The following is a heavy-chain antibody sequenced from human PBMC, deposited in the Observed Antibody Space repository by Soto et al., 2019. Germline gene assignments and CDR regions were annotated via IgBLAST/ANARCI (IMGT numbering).Heavy chain of an antibody. Sequence: SETLSLTCTVSGGSISSYYWSWIRQPPGKGLEWIGYIYYSGSTNYNPSLKSRVTISVDTSKNQFSLKLSSVTAADTAVYYCARDYRSSWYDWFDPWGQGTLVTVSS. CDR2: IYYSGST. CDR1: GGSISSYY. J-gene: IGHJ5*02. D-gene: IGHD6-13*01. V-gene: IGHV4-59*01. CDR3: ARDYRSSWYDWFDP.